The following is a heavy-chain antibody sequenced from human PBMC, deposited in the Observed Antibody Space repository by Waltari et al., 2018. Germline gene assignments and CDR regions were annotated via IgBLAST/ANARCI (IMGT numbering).Heavy chain of an antibody. CDR3: VRENCSVTSCFKHFDY. CDR1: GLSFGTYN. J-gene: IGHJ4*02. V-gene: IGHV3-21*01. D-gene: IGHD2-2*01. Sequence: EGQLVESGGGMVKAGGSPSLYCSASGLSFGTYNPTWVRQAPGKGLEWVSYISSSSTYKYCADSVKGRFAISIDNAKNLLFLQMNSLMADDTAVYYCVRENCSVTSCFKHFDYWGRGILVTVSS. CDR2: ISSSSTYK.